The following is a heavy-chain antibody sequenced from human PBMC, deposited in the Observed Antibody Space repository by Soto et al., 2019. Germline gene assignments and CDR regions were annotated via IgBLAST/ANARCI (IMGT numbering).Heavy chain of an antibody. D-gene: IGHD2-8*01. CDR3: AREGRTNPVSYYYYGMAV. J-gene: IGHJ6*01. Sequence: QVQLVESGGGVVQPGRSLRLSCAASGFTFSSYGMHWVRQAPGKGLEWVAVIWYDGSNKYYADSVKGRFTISRDNSKNTLYLKMNSLRAEETAGYYGAREGRTNPVSYYYYGMAVWGKGPRSPSPQ. V-gene: IGHV3-33*01. CDR1: GFTFSSYG. CDR2: IWYDGSNK.